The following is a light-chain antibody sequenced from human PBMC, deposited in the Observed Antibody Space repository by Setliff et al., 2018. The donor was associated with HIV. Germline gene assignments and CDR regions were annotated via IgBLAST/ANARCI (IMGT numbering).Light chain of an antibody. Sequence: QSVLTQPASVSGSPGQSITISCTGTSSDVGGYNYVSWYQQHPGKAPKLLIFDVSDRPSGISNRFSGSKSGTTASLTISGLQAEDEADYYCCSFTSSSTLIIFGGGTKGTV. CDR3: CSFTSSSTLII. V-gene: IGLV2-14*03. CDR2: DVS. J-gene: IGLJ2*01. CDR1: SSDVGGYNY.